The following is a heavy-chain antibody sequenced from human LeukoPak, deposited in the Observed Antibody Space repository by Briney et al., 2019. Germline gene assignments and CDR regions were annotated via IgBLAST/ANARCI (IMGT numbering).Heavy chain of an antibody. D-gene: IGHD3-10*01. CDR2: INPNSGDT. CDR1: GYSFTAYY. J-gene: IGHJ3*02. CDR3: ARDRGGDAFDI. Sequence: ASVKVSCKTSGYSFTAYYIHWVRQAPGQGLEWMAWINPNSGDTVSEQKFQGRVSMTYDTSISTAYTELNRLGSDDTAVYYCARDRGGDAFDIWGQGTMVTVSS. V-gene: IGHV1-2*02.